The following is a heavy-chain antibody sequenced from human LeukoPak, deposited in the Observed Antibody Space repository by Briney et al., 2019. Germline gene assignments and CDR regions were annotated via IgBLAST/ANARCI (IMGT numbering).Heavy chain of an antibody. CDR1: GYTFTGYY. V-gene: IGHV1-2*06. Sequence: ASVTVSCTASGYTFTGYYMHWVRQAPGQGLEWMGRINPNSGGTNYAQKFQGRVTMTRDTSISTAYMGLSRLRSDDTAVYYCARAMVRGVNWFDPWGQGTLVTVSS. CDR2: INPNSGGT. D-gene: IGHD3-10*01. J-gene: IGHJ5*02. CDR3: ARAMVRGVNWFDP.